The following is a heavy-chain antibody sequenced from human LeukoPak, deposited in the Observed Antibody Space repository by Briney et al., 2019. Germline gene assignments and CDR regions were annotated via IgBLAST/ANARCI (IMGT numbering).Heavy chain of an antibody. CDR1: GFTFDDYA. J-gene: IGHJ3*02. D-gene: IGHD4-17*01. CDR2: ISWNSGSI. Sequence: GGSLRLSCAASGFTFDDYAMHWVRHAPGKGLEWVSGISWNSGSIGYADSVKGRFTISRDNAKNSLYLQMNSLRAEDTALYYCAKDRTTVTNAFDIWGQGTMVTVSS. CDR3: AKDRTTVTNAFDI. V-gene: IGHV3-9*01.